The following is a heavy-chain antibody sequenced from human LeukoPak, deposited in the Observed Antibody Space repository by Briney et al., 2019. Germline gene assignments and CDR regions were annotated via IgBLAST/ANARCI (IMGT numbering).Heavy chain of an antibody. Sequence: SETLSLTCAVYGGSFSGYYWSWIRQPPGKGLEWIGEINHSGSTNYNPSLKSRVTISVDTSKNQFSLKLSSVTAADTAVYYCARVAVPAPVPFRSDKNWFDPWGQGTLVTVSS. CDR3: ARVAVPAPVPFRSDKNWFDP. CDR1: GGSFSGYY. V-gene: IGHV4-34*01. J-gene: IGHJ5*02. D-gene: IGHD2-2*01. CDR2: INHSGST.